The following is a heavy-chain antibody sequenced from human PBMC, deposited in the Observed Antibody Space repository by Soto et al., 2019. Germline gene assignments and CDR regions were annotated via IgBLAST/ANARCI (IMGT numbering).Heavy chain of an antibody. J-gene: IGHJ4*02. Sequence: PSETLSLTCSVSGGSISSDYWSWIRRPPGKGLEWIGYVYDSGSTKYNPSLKSRVTISVDTSKNQFSLKLSSVTAADTAIYYCARHLNYNDYAASDYWGRGTLVTVSS. CDR2: VYDSGST. CDR1: GGSISSDY. D-gene: IGHD4-17*01. CDR3: ARHLNYNDYAASDY. V-gene: IGHV4-59*08.